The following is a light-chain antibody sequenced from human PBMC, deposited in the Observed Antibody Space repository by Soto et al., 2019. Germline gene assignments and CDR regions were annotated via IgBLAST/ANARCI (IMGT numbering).Light chain of an antibody. CDR2: GNN. CDR3: QSYDSSLSALYV. J-gene: IGLJ1*01. V-gene: IGLV1-40*01. CDR1: ISNIGAGYE. Sequence: QSVLTQPPSVSGAPGQRVTISCTGSISNIGAGYEVPWYQQLPGTAPKLLIYGNNNRPSGVPDRFSGSKSGTSASLAITGIPAEEEDDYYCQSYDSSLSALYVFGTGTKVTVL.